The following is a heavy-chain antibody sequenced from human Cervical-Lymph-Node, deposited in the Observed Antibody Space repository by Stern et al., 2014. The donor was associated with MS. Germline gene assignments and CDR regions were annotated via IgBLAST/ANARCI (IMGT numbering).Heavy chain of an antibody. CDR2: ISWSSYSL. J-gene: IGHJ4*02. V-gene: IGHV3-20*04. CDR1: GFRFDNFG. D-gene: IGHD2/OR15-2a*01. CDR3: VRGRGGTGFLQEDFDY. Sequence: EVQLVESGGGVVRPGESLRLSCTASGFRFDNFGMSWVRQAPGKGLEWVAAISWSSYSLGYADSVEGRFTIFRDNAQKSLFLQMNSLRVEDTALYFCVRGRGGTGFLQEDFDYWGQGTLVTVSS.